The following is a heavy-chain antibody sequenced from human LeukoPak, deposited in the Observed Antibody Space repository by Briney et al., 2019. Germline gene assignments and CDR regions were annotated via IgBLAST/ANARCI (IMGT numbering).Heavy chain of an antibody. D-gene: IGHD3-22*01. V-gene: IGHV3-66*01. J-gene: IGHJ4*02. CDR2: IYSGGST. CDR3: ARGYFDSSGEFDY. Sequence: GGSLRLSCAASGFTVSSNYMSWVRQAPGKGLEWVSIIYSGGSTYYADSVKGRFTISRDNSKNTLYLQMNSLRAEDTAVYYCARGYFDSSGEFDYWAREPWSPSPQ. CDR1: GFTVSSNY.